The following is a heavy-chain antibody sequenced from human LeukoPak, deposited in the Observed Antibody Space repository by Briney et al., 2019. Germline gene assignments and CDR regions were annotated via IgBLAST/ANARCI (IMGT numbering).Heavy chain of an antibody. D-gene: IGHD5-18*01. CDR2: ISSTSSTI. Sequence: SGGSLRLSCAASGFTFSSYSMNWVRQAPGKGLEWVSHISSTSSTIYYADSVKGRFTISRDSAKNSLYLQMNSLRAEDTAVYYCARDTAMASYFDYWGQGTLVTVSS. J-gene: IGHJ4*02. CDR3: ARDTAMASYFDY. V-gene: IGHV3-48*04. CDR1: GFTFSSYS.